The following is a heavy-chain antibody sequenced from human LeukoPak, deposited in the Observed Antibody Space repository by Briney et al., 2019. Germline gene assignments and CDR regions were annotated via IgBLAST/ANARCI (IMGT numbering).Heavy chain of an antibody. J-gene: IGHJ4*02. CDR2: IIPVLGIS. D-gene: IGHD2-21*02. CDR3: ASAHTDCGGDCLSG. V-gene: IGHV1-69*04. CDR1: GGTFSHYA. Sequence: SVKVSCKASGGTFSHYALRWVRQAPGQGLEWMGRIIPVLGISIYAQKLHGRVTITAYKSTNTVHLDLSSLRSEDTAVYYCASAHTDCGGDCLSGWGQGTLVTVSS.